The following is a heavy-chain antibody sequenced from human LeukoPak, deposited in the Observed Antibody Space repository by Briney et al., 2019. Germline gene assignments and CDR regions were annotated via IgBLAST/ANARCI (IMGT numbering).Heavy chain of an antibody. D-gene: IGHD6-13*01. CDR3: AKDVPAPGIAASGEIDY. J-gene: IGHJ4*02. CDR2: ISGSGGST. CDR1: GLTFSSYA. Sequence: GGSLRLSCAASGLTFSSYAMSWVRQAPGKGLEWVSAISGSGGSTYYADSVKGRFTISRDNSKNTLYLQMNSLRAEDMAVYYCAKDVPAPGIAASGEIDYWGQGTLVTVSS. V-gene: IGHV3-23*01.